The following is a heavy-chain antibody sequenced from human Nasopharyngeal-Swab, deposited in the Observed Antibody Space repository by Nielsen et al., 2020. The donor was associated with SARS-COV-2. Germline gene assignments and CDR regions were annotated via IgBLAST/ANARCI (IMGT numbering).Heavy chain of an antibody. CDR3: AREDYGDYDTYYGMDV. J-gene: IGHJ6*02. V-gene: IGHV3-33*01. CDR1: GFTFSSYG. CDR2: IWYDGSNK. Sequence: GESLRLSCAASGFTFSSYGMHWVRQAPGKGLEWVAVIWYDGSNKYYADSVKGRFTISRDNSKNTLYLQMNSLRAEDTAVYYCAREDYGDYDTYYGMDVWGQGTTVTVSS. D-gene: IGHD4-17*01.